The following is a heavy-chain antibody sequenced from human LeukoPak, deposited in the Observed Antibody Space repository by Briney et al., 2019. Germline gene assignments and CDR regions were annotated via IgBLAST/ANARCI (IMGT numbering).Heavy chain of an antibody. CDR1: GFTFSGSA. Sequence: PGRSLRLSCAASGFTFSGSAMHWVRQASGKGLEWVGRIRSKANSYATAYAASVKGRFTISRDDSKNTAYLQMNSLKTEDTAVYYCTRNLMVDSGGASFDYWGQGTLVTVSS. CDR3: TRNLMVDSGGASFDY. D-gene: IGHD3-22*01. CDR2: IRSKANSYAT. V-gene: IGHV3-73*01. J-gene: IGHJ4*02.